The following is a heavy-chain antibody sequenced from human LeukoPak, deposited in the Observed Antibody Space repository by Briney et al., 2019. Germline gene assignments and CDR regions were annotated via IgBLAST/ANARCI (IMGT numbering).Heavy chain of an antibody. Sequence: GGSLRLSCAASGFTFSSFSMSWVRQSPGKGLEWVSYITLSSSVIFYADSVRGRFTISRDNAKNSLYLQMNSLRAEDTAVYYCARGLQPDYWGQGTLVTVSS. CDR1: GFTFSSFS. J-gene: IGHJ4*02. CDR2: ITLSSSVI. V-gene: IGHV3-48*01. D-gene: IGHD2-15*01. CDR3: ARGLQPDY.